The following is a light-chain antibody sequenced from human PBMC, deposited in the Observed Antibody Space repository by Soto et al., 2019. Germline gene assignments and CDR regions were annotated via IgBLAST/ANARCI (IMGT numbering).Light chain of an antibody. CDR2: EVT. CDR3: SSYRSSSTYV. J-gene: IGLJ1*01. CDR1: SSDVGGYNY. V-gene: IGLV2-14*01. Sequence: QSVLTQPASVSGSPGQSITISCTGTSSDVGGYNYVSWYQQHPGKAPKLMIYEVTNRPSGVSNRFSGSKSGNTASLTISGLQAEDEADYYCSSYRSSSTYVFGTGTKVPVL.